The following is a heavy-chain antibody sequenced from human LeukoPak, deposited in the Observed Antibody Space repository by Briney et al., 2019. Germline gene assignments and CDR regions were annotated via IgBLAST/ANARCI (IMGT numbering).Heavy chain of an antibody. Sequence: ASVKVSCKASGYTFTSFGISWVRQAPGQGLEWMGWISAYNGNTNYAQKFQGRVTMTTDTSTNTAYMELRSLRSDDTAVYYCAKDPTLRPAQSHDRFDPWGQGTLVTVSS. V-gene: IGHV1-18*01. CDR3: AKDPTLRPAQSHDRFDP. CDR1: GYTFTSFG. CDR2: ISAYNGNT. J-gene: IGHJ5*02. D-gene: IGHD1-1*01.